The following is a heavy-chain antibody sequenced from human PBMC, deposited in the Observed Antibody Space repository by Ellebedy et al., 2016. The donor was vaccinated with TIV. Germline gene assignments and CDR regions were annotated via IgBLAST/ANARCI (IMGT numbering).Heavy chain of an antibody. Sequence: GGSLRLSCAASGFPFSHYAMHWVRQAPGKGLEWVALISFDSSNIRYADSVKGRFTISRDNSKETLCLQMSSLRTEDTAVYYCARDLPPLDYWGQGTLVTVSS. J-gene: IGHJ4*02. CDR2: ISFDSSNI. CDR1: GFPFSHYA. CDR3: ARDLPPLDY. V-gene: IGHV3-30-3*01.